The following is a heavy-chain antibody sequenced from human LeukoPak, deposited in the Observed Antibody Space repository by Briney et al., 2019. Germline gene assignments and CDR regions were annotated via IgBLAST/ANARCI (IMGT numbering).Heavy chain of an antibody. CDR3: ATVGRNNWFDL. V-gene: IGHV3-53*01. Sequence: PGGSLRLSCAASGFTVSSKHMGWVRQAPGKGLDWVLSIYSGGSIYFADPVKGRFTISRDNSENTLYLQMNSLRAEDTALYYCATVGRNNWFDLWGQGTPVTVSS. J-gene: IGHJ5*02. CDR2: IYSGGSI. CDR1: GFTVSSKH.